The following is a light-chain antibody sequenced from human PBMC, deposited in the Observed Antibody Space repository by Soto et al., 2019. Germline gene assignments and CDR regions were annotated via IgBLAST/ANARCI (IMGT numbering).Light chain of an antibody. Sequence: QSALTQPPSASGSPGQSVTISCTGTSSDIGGYNYVSWYQQHPGKAPKFKIYEVSKRPSGVPDRFSGSKSGNTASLTVSGLQAEDEADYYCSSYAGSNLYVFGTGTKLTVL. V-gene: IGLV2-8*01. CDR1: SSDIGGYNY. CDR3: SSYAGSNLYV. CDR2: EVS. J-gene: IGLJ1*01.